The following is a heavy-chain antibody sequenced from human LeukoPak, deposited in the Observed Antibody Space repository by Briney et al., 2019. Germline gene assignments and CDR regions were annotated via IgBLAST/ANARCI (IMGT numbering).Heavy chain of an antibody. J-gene: IGHJ4*02. D-gene: IGHD2-2*01. V-gene: IGHV4-59*08. CDR3: ARHRPGIPPANFDY. CDR1: GGSISSYY. Sequence: SETLSLTCSVSGGSISSYYWSWIRQPQGKGLEWIGYIYYSGSTNYNPSLKSRVTISVDTSKNQFSLNLSSVTAADTAVYYCARHRPGIPPANFDYWGQGTLVTVSS. CDR2: IYYSGST.